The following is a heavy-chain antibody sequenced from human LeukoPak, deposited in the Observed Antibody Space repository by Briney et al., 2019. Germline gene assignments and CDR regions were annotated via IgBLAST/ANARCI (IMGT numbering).Heavy chain of an antibody. CDR3: ARYRWELLY. J-gene: IGHJ4*02. D-gene: IGHD1-26*01. CDR2: IKEDGSEK. V-gene: IGHV3-7*04. CDR1: GFTFSTYW. Sequence: GGSLSLSCAASGFTFSTYWMTWVRQAPGKGLEWVANIKEDGSEKYYVDSVKGRFTISRDNAKNSLYLQMNSLRAEDTAVYYCARYRWELLYWGQGTLVTVSS.